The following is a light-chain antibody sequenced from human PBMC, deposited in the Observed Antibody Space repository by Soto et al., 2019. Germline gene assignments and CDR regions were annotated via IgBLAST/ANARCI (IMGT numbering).Light chain of an antibody. Sequence: DIQMTQSPSTLSAYVGDRVTITCRASQSITNRLARYQQKPGKAPKVLIYDASNLESGVPSRFSGRGFGTEFILTISSLQPDDFAMYWCQHYGGMWTFGQGTRVEMK. CDR1: QSITNR. CDR3: QHYGGMWT. J-gene: IGKJ1*01. CDR2: DAS. V-gene: IGKV1-5*01.